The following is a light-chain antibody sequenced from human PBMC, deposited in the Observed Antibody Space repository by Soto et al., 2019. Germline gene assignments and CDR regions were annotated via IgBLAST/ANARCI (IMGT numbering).Light chain of an antibody. Sequence: EIVLTQSPATLSLSPGARATLSCRAGQSVSSYLAWYQQKPGQAPRLLIYDASNRATGIPARFSGSGSGTYFTLTIRSLGPEDFAVYYCTQRSTWPWTSGPGTNVEIK. CDR3: TQRSTWPWT. J-gene: IGKJ1*01. CDR1: QSVSSY. V-gene: IGKV3-11*01. CDR2: DAS.